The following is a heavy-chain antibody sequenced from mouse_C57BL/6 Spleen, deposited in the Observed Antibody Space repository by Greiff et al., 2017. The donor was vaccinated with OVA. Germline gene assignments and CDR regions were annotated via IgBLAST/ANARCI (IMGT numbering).Heavy chain of an antibody. D-gene: IGHD1-1*01. J-gene: IGHJ1*03. CDR3: ARYYGSSYYWYFDV. CDR2: INPNYGTT. Sequence: EVHLVESGPELVKPGASVKISCKASGYSFTDYNMNWVKQSNGKSLEWIGVINPNYGTTSYNQKFKGKATLTVDQSSSTAYMQLNSLTSEDSAVYYCARYYGSSYYWYFDVWGTGTTVTVSS. V-gene: IGHV1-39*01. CDR1: GYSFTDYN.